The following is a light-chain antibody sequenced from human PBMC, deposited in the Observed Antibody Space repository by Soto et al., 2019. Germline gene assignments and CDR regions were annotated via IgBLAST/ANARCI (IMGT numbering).Light chain of an antibody. V-gene: IGKV3-11*01. J-gene: IGKJ3*01. CDR3: QQRNDWVT. Sequence: EVVLTQSPATLSLSPGERAARACRASPSMRNYLAWYRQKPGQAPRLLIYDASNSATGIPAKFSGSGSGTDFILTISSLEPEDSGVYYCQQRNDWVTFG. CDR1: PSMRNY. CDR2: DAS.